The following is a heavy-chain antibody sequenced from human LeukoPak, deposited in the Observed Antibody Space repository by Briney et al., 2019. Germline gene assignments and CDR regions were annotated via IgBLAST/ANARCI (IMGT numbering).Heavy chain of an antibody. CDR2: IISDGSTT. CDR1: GFTFSSHW. CDR3: ARGFSSSWYPPDY. J-gene: IGHJ4*02. D-gene: IGHD6-13*01. V-gene: IGHV3-74*01. Sequence: PGGSLRLSCAASGFTFSSHWMRWVRQAPGKGLVWVSRIISDGSTTTYADSVKGRFTISRDNAKNSLYLQMNSLRAEDTAVYYCARGFSSSWYPPDYWGQGTLVTVSS.